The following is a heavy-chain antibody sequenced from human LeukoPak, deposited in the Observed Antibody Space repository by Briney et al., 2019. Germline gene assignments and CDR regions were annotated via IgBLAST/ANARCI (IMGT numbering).Heavy chain of an antibody. CDR3: ARDPRYFDWSGDWFDP. J-gene: IGHJ5*02. V-gene: IGHV1-69*05. D-gene: IGHD3-9*01. Sequence: GASVKVSCKASGGTFSSYAISWVRQAPGQGLEWMGGIIPIFGTANYAQKFQGRVTITTDESTSTAYMELSSLRSEDTAVYYCARDPRYFDWSGDWFDPWGQGTLVTVSS. CDR2: IIPIFGTA. CDR1: GGTFSSYA.